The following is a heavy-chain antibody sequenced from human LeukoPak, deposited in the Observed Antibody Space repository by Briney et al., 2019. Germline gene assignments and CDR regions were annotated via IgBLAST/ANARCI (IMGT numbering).Heavy chain of an antibody. D-gene: IGHD3-22*01. J-gene: IGHJ4*02. V-gene: IGHV1-69*05. CDR2: IITIFGTA. CDR3: ARGGYYDSSGYPDFDY. CDR1: GGTFSSYA. Sequence: SVKVSCEASGGTFSSYAISWVREAPGQGLEWVGGIITIFGTANYAQKFQGRVTITTDESTSTAYMELSSLRSEDTAVYYCARGGYYDSSGYPDFDYWGQGTLVTVSS.